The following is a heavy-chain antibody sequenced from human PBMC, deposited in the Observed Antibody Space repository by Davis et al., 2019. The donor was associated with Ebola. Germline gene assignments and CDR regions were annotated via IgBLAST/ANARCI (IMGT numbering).Heavy chain of an antibody. D-gene: IGHD2-15*01. J-gene: IGHJ4*02. CDR3: ARGRFTSGHSCYSDY. Sequence: GGSLRLSCAASGFTFSSYSMSWVRQAPGKGLEWVSVIYSGGSTYYADSVKGRFTISRDNAKNSLYLQMNSLRAEDTAVYYCARGRFTSGHSCYSDYWGQGTLVTVSS. CDR1: GFTFSSYS. CDR2: IYSGGST. V-gene: IGHV3-66*01.